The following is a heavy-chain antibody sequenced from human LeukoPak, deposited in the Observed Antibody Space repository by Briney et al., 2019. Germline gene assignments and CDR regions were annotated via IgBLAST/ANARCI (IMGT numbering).Heavy chain of an antibody. J-gene: IGHJ4*02. V-gene: IGHV3-30-3*01. D-gene: IGHD3-10*01. CDR3: ARDSLLLWFGELLYGGFDY. CDR1: GFTFSSYA. CDR2: MSYGGTYK. Sequence: PGGSLRLSCAASGFTFSSYAMRWVRQAPGKGLGWVAVMSYGGTYKYYADSVKGRFTISRDNSKNTVYLQMNSLRGEDTAVYYCARDSLLLWFGELLYGGFDYWGQGTLVTVSS.